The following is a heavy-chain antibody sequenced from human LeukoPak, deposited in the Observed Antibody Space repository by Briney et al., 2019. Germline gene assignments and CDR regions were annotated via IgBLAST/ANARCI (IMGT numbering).Heavy chain of an antibody. Sequence: PSETLPLTCTVSAGSISNYYWSWIRQPPGKGLEWIGYIYYSGSTNYNSSLKSRVTISVDTSKNQFSLKLTSVTAADTAVYYCARGKGYFDYWGQGTLVTVSS. CDR1: AGSISNYY. CDR3: ARGKGYFDY. CDR2: IYYSGST. J-gene: IGHJ4*02. V-gene: IGHV4-59*01.